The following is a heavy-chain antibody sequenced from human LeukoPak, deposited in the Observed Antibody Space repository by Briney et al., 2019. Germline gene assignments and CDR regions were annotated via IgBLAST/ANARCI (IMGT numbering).Heavy chain of an antibody. V-gene: IGHV1-46*03. CDR3: ARFLGYCSSTSCHYYFDY. D-gene: IGHD2-2*03. CDR1: GYTFTSYY. Sequence: ASVKVSCKASGYTFTSYYMHWVRQAPGQGLEWMGIINPSGGSTSYAQKFQGRVTMTRDTSTSTVYMELSSLRSEDTAVYYCARFLGYCSSTSCHYYFDYWGQGTPVTVSS. J-gene: IGHJ4*02. CDR2: INPSGGST.